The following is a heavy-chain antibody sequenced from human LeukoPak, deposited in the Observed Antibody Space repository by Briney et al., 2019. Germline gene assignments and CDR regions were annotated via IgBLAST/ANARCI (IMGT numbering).Heavy chain of an antibody. V-gene: IGHV4-59*08. CDR3: ASSHYEILTGCFQKWFDP. CDR1: VGSISSYY. Sequence: SETLSLTCTDSVGSISSYYWSWIRQHPGKGLEWIGYIYYSGSTNYNPSLKSRVTISVDTSKNQFSLKLSSVTPAVTAVYYCASSHYEILTGCFQKWFDPWGQGTLVTVSS. CDR2: IYYSGST. D-gene: IGHD3-9*01. J-gene: IGHJ5*02.